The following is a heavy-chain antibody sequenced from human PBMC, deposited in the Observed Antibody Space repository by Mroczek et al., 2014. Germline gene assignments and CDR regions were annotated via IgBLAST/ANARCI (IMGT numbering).Heavy chain of an antibody. J-gene: IGHJ5*02. Sequence: EVQLVETGGGLVQPGGSLRLSCAASGFTFSSYAMSWVRQAPGKGLEWVSAISGSGGSTYYADSVKGRFTISRDNSKNTLYLQMNSLRAEDTAVYYCAKDQKRSGYSYDWFDPWGQGTLVTVSS. V-gene: IGHV3-23*04. CDR1: GFTFSSYA. D-gene: IGHD5-18*01. CDR2: ISGSGGST. CDR3: AKDQKRSGYSYDWFDP.